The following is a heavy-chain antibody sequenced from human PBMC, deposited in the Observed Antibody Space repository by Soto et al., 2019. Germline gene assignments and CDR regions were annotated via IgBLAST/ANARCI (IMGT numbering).Heavy chain of an antibody. CDR3: ARGPWNDDMGHFDP. CDR2: IYHRGST. V-gene: IGHV4-30-2*01. CDR1: GGSLSSGGYS. Sequence: SETLSLTCAVSGGSLSSGGYSWSWIRQPPGKGLEWIGYIYHRGSTYYNPSLKSRVTISVDRSKNQFSLKLSSVTAADTAVYYCARGPWNDDMGHFDPWGQGTLVTVSS. D-gene: IGHD1-1*01. J-gene: IGHJ5*02.